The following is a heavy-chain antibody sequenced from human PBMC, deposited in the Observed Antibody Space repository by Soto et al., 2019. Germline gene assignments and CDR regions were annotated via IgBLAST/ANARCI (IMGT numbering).Heavy chain of an antibody. Sequence: EVQLLESGGGLVQPGGSLRLSCAASGFNFNIYAMSWVRQAPGKGLEWVSAISGSGGNTYYADSVKGRFTISRDNPKSTLYLQMNSLRDEDTAVYYCANDIWIAVAGTCHWGQGTLVTVSS. J-gene: IGHJ4*02. V-gene: IGHV3-23*01. CDR3: ANDIWIAVAGTCH. D-gene: IGHD6-19*01. CDR1: GFNFNIYA. CDR2: ISGSGGNT.